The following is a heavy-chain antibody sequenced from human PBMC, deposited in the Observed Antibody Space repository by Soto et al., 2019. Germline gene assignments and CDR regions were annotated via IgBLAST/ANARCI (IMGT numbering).Heavy chain of an antibody. V-gene: IGHV4-59*01. D-gene: IGHD2-15*01. CDR1: GGSMSSYY. J-gene: IGHJ4*02. Sequence: LSLTCTVSGGSMSSYYWSWIRQPPGKGLEWIGYIYYSGSTNYNPSLKSRVTISVDTSKNQFSLKLNSVTAADTAVYYCARESGGSFKVDYWGQGILVTVSS. CDR2: IYYSGST. CDR3: ARESGGSFKVDY.